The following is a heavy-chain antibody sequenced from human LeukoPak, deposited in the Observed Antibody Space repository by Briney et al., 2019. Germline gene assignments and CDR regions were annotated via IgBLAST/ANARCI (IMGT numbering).Heavy chain of an antibody. D-gene: IGHD2-21*02. J-gene: IGHJ4*02. CDR2: IYVDGTTT. CDR1: GFTFSNYW. Sequence: PGGSLRLSCAASGFTFSNYWMHWVRQAPGKGLVWVSRIYVDGTTTSYADSVKGRFTISRDNAKNTLYLQMNSLRAEDTAVYYCARGPGAYCGGDCPDYWGQGILVTVSS. V-gene: IGHV3-74*01. CDR3: ARGPGAYCGGDCPDY.